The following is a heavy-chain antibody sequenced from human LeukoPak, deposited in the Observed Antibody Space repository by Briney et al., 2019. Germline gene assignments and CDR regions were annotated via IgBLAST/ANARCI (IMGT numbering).Heavy chain of an antibody. CDR1: GGSISSGGYF. Sequence: SETLSLTCTVSGGSISSGGYFWSWIRQHPGEGPEWIGYIDYFGNTYYNPSLKNRVALSVDTSENHFSLKMTSVIAADTAMYYCARFVRGGDRSGYLDYWGQGTLVTVSS. V-gene: IGHV4-31*03. CDR2: IDYFGNT. CDR3: ARFVRGGDRSGYLDY. J-gene: IGHJ4*02. D-gene: IGHD3-22*01.